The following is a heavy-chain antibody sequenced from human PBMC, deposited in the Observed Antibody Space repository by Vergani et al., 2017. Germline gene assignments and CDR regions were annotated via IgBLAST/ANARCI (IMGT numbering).Heavy chain of an antibody. J-gene: IGHJ4*02. Sequence: LVESGGGVVQPGRSLTLTCSAPGIGSKNFAMHWVRQAPGKGLEWVETISKDGKHDYYEPSVRGRFAVSKDNFKNTMYQQMDRVTTNDTAVYFCARGGTDVFVNCSYYSHLLYYWGQGILVTVSS. CDR3: ARGGTDVFVNCSYYSHLLYY. D-gene: IGHD3-10*01. CDR1: GIGSKNFA. V-gene: IGHV3-30*03. CDR2: ISKDGKHD.